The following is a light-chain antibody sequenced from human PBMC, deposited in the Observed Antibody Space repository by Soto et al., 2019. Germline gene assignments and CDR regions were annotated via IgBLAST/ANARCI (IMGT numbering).Light chain of an antibody. J-gene: IGKJ2*01. Sequence: DIPMTQPPSTLSASVGDIVTISCRASQNIFTYLARYHQKPGKAPKLLIFDAYTLQSGVPPRFSGSGSGTEFTLTISSLQPDDFATYSGPHYTLYSASFGPGTKVE. CDR1: QNIFTY. CDR3: PHYTLYSAS. CDR2: DAY. V-gene: IGKV1-5*01.